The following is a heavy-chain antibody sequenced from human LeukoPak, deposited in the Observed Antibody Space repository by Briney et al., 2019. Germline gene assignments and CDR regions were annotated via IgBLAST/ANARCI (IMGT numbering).Heavy chain of an antibody. Sequence: GGSLRLSCAASGFTFSSYGMHWVRQAPGKGLEWEVVISYDGSNKYYADSVKGRFTISRDNAKNSLYLQMNSLRAEDTAVYYCAREGYYGGNSGNPFDYWGQGTLVTVSS. V-gene: IGHV3-30*03. CDR3: AREGYYGGNSGNPFDY. J-gene: IGHJ4*02. CDR2: ISYDGSNK. CDR1: GFTFSSYG. D-gene: IGHD4-23*01.